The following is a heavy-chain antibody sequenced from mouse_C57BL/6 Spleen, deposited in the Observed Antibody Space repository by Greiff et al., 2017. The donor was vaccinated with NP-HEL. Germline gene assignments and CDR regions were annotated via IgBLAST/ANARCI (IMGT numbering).Heavy chain of an antibody. Sequence: VKLQQPGAELVKPGASVKLSCKASGYTFTSYWMQWVKQRPGQGLEWIGEIDPSDSYTNYNQKFKGKATLTVDTSSSTAYMQLSSLTSEDSAVYYCARYYYGSPHFDYWGQGTTLTVSS. CDR2: IDPSDSYT. CDR1: GYTFTSYW. CDR3: ARYYYGSPHFDY. J-gene: IGHJ2*01. D-gene: IGHD1-1*01. V-gene: IGHV1-50*01.